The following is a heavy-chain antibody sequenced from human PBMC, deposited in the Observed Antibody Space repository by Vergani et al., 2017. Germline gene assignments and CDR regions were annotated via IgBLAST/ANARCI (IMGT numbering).Heavy chain of an antibody. J-gene: IGHJ4*02. D-gene: IGHD2/OR15-2a*01. CDR3: AREERSNTSPFVGD. Sequence: EVQLVESGGGLVQPGRSLRLSCTASGFTFGDYAMSWFRQAPGKGLEWVSAISGHGDRTYYADSVKGRFTISRDNSKNTVYLQMNSLKAEDRATYYCAREERSNTSPFVGDWGQGTLVTV. CDR1: GFTFGDYA. CDR2: ISGHGDRT. V-gene: IGHV3-23*04.